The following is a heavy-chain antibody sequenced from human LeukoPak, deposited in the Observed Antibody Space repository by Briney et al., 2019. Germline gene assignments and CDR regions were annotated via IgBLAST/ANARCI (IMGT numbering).Heavy chain of an antibody. Sequence: KASETLSLTCSVSDGSINSYYWNWIRRPPGKGLEWIGYIYYNGNTNYSPSLKSRVTMSVDTSKNQFSLKLSSVTAADTAVYYCVRSEMTGAYYFDYWGQGTLVTVSS. CDR3: VRSEMTGAYYFDY. CDR2: IYYNGNT. V-gene: IGHV4-59*01. J-gene: IGHJ4*02. CDR1: DGSINSYY. D-gene: IGHD3-9*01.